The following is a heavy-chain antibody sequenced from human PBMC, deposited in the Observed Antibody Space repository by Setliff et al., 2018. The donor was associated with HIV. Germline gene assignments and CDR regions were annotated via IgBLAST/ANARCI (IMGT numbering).Heavy chain of an antibody. V-gene: IGHV4-59*02. D-gene: IGHD5-12*01. CDR2: INYNGNT. Sequence: SETLSLTCTVSGDSVRNYYWSWIRQPPERGLDYIGYINYNGNTDYNPSLKSRVTMSVDTSKNQISLKLRSVTAADTAVYYCARRGDGYNYYWYFDIWGRGTLVTVSS. CDR3: ARRGDGYNYYWYFDI. J-gene: IGHJ2*01. CDR1: GDSVRNYY.